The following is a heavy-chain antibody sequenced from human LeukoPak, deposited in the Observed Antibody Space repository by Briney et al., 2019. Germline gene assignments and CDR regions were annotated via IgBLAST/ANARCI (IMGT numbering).Heavy chain of an antibody. Sequence: GGSLRLSCAASGFTFSTYTMHWVRQAPGKGLEWMAIISYDGSNRNYANSVKGRFTTSRDNSKNTLYLQMNSLRAEDTAVYYCAKEVWFDIGYYGLDVWGQGTTVTVSS. CDR3: AKEVWFDIGYYGLDV. D-gene: IGHD3-10*01. J-gene: IGHJ6*02. CDR1: GFTFSTYT. CDR2: ISYDGSNR. V-gene: IGHV3-30*04.